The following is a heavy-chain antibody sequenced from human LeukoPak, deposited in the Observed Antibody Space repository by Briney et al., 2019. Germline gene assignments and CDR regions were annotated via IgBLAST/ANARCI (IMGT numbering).Heavy chain of an antibody. Sequence: GGSLRLSCAASGFTFIDYYMTWVRQAPGKGLRWISLISSSGSHIYYTDSVKGRFTISRDNAKNSLFLQMNSLGADDTALYYCARTEGYCDSDSCYSTSFDYWGQGTLVTVSS. CDR2: ISSSGSHI. CDR1: GFTFIDYY. J-gene: IGHJ4*02. V-gene: IGHV3-11*01. CDR3: ARTEGYCDSDSCYSTSFDY. D-gene: IGHD2-21*02.